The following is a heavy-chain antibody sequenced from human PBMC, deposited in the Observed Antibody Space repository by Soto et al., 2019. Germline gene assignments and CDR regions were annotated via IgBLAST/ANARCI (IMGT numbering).Heavy chain of an antibody. D-gene: IGHD3-10*01. CDR3: AKEMFAGFGAPYNWFDP. CDR1: GFTFSSYA. Sequence: PGGSLRLSCAASGFTFSSYAMSWVRQAPGKGLEWVSAISGSGGSTYYADSVKGRFTISRDNSKNTLYLQMNSLRAEDTAVYYCAKEMFAGFGAPYNWFDPWGQGTLVTVSS. V-gene: IGHV3-23*01. CDR2: ISGSGGST. J-gene: IGHJ5*02.